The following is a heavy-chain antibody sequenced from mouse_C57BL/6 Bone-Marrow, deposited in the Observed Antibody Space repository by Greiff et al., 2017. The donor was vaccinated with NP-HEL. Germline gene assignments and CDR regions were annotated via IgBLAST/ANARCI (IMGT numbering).Heavy chain of an antibody. CDR1: GFTFSDYG. CDR3: ARKLRLPYYFDY. Sequence: EVKLVESGGGLVKPGGSLKLSCAASGFTFSDYGMHWVRQAPEKGLEWVAYISSGSSTIYYADTVKGRFTISRDNAKNTLFLQMTSLRSEDTAMYYCARKLRLPYYFDYWGQGTTLTVSS. CDR2: ISSGSSTI. D-gene: IGHD3-2*02. J-gene: IGHJ2*01. V-gene: IGHV5-17*01.